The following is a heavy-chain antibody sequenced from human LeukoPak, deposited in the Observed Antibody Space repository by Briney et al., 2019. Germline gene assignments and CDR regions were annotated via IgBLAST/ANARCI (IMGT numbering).Heavy chain of an antibody. CDR1: GYTFTGYY. D-gene: IGHD6-13*01. V-gene: IGHV1-2*02. CDR3: ASYSSSWLNGDTYFDY. J-gene: IGHJ4*02. Sequence: ASVKVSCKASGYTFTGYYMHWVRQAPGQGLEWMGWINPISGGTNYAQKFQGRVTMTRDTSISTAYMELSRLRSDDTAVYYCASYSSSWLNGDTYFDYWGQGTLVTVSS. CDR2: INPISGGT.